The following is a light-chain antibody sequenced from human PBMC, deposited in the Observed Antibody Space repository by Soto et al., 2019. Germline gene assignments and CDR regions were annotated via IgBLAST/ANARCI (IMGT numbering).Light chain of an antibody. V-gene: IGLV1-47*02. CDR3: AAWDDSLSVL. CDR1: SSNIGSNY. CDR2: SNN. J-gene: IGLJ2*01. Sequence: QPVLTQPPSASGTPGQRVTISCSGSSSNIGSNYVYWYQQLPGTAPKLLFYSNNQRPSGVPDRFSGSKSGTSASLAISGLRSEDEADYYCAAWDDSLSVLFGGGTKVTVL.